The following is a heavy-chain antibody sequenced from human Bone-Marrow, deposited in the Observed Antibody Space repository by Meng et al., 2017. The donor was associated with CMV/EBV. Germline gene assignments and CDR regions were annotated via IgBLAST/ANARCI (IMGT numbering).Heavy chain of an antibody. CDR3: ARIYSSSSYGMDV. CDR2: ISAYNGNT. CDR1: GYTFTSYG. D-gene: IGHD6-6*01. J-gene: IGHJ6*02. Sequence: GESLKISCKASGYTFTSYGISWVRQAPGQGLEWMGWISAYNGNTNYAQKLQGRVTMTTDTSTSTAYMELRSLRSDDTAVYYCARIYSSSSYGMDVWGQGTTVTVSS. V-gene: IGHV1-18*01.